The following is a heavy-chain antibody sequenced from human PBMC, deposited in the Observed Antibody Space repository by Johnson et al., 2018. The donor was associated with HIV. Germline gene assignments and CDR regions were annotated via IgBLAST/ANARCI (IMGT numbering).Heavy chain of an antibody. V-gene: IGHV3-66*01. J-gene: IGHJ3*02. CDR1: GFTFDEYG. CDR2: IYSGGST. CDR3: ARGLGSRSAFDI. D-gene: IGHD2-2*01. Sequence: VQLVESGGGVERPGGSLRLSCVGSGFTFDEYGMSWVRQVPGKGLEWVSVIYSGGSTYYADSVKGRFTISRDNSKNTLYLQMISVRAEDTAVYYCARGLGSRSAFDIWGQGTMVTGSS.